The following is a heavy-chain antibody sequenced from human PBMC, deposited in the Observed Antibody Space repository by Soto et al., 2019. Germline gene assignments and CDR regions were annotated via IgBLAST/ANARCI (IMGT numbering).Heavy chain of an antibody. CDR2: ISSSSSYI. CDR1: GFTFSSYS. D-gene: IGHD3-3*01. CDR3: ARDGLKWLLQSGSQPDTFQH. Sequence: LRLSCAASGFTFSSYSMNWVRQAPGKGLEWVSSISSSSSYIYYADSVKGRFTISRDNAKNSLYLQMNSLRAEDTAVYYCARDGLKWLLQSGSQPDTFQHWGQGTLVTVSS. J-gene: IGHJ1*01. V-gene: IGHV3-21*01.